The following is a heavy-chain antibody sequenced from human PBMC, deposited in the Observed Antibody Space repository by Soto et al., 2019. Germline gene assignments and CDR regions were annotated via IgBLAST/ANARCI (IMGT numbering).Heavy chain of an antibody. D-gene: IGHD2-15*01. J-gene: IGHJ4*02. V-gene: IGHV3-48*02. Sequence: PGGSLRLCCAASAFTFSDYPMNWVRQAPGKGVEWVSSIRTISSAIYFADSVRGRFTISRDNARNSLYLQMTSLRDEDTAVYYCARETPSFDSWGQGTLVTVSS. CDR2: IRTISSAI. CDR1: AFTFSDYP. CDR3: ARETPSFDS.